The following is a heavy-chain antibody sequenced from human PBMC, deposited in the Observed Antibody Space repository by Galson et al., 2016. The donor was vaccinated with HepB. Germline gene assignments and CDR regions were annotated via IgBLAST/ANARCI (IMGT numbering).Heavy chain of an antibody. Sequence: SVKVSCKASGGSLSSYAINWVRQAPGQGLEWMGGIIPILGTADYAQKFRGRLTIVADESTSTTYMELSGLRSDETAVYYCARDQRVGARLYYFDYWGQGTLVTVSS. CDR3: ARDQRVGARLYYFDY. CDR2: IIPILGTA. D-gene: IGHD1-26*01. V-gene: IGHV1-69*13. J-gene: IGHJ4*02. CDR1: GGSLSSYA.